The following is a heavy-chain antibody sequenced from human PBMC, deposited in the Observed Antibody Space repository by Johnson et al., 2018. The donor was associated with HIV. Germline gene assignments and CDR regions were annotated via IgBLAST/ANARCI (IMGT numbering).Heavy chain of an antibody. CDR1: GFNFDDYG. CDR2: INWNGVRT. CDR3: ARALCSGGSCYVGRAFDI. V-gene: IGHV3-20*04. D-gene: IGHD2-15*01. J-gene: IGHJ3*02. Sequence: VQLVESGGGVVRPGGSLRLSCAASGFNFDDYGMSWVRQDPGKGLEWVSGINWNGVRTGYADSVKGRFTISRDNSKNTLYLQMHSLRAEDTAVYYCARALCSGGSCYVGRAFDIWGQGTMVTVSS.